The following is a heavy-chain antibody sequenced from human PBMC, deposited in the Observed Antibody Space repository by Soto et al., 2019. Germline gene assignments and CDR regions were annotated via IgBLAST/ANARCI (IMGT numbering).Heavy chain of an antibody. V-gene: IGHV1-46*01. D-gene: IGHD6-25*01. J-gene: IGHJ3*02. CDR3: ARDHIAAADTYALDI. CDR2: INPGTGAT. CDR1: GYTFSSYY. Sequence: AAVKVSCKASGYTFSSYYMHWVRQAPGQGLEWVGLINPGTGATTYAQKFQGRATMTSDTSTSTVYMELRSLTSEDTAVYYCARDHIAAADTYALDIWGQGTMVTVSS.